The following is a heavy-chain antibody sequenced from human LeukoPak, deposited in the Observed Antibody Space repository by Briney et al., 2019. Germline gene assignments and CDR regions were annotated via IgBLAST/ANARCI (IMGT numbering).Heavy chain of an antibody. CDR3: ARGGYCSSTSCYVWFDP. J-gene: IGHJ5*02. CDR1: GYTFTSYD. V-gene: IGHV1-8*01. D-gene: IGHD2-2*01. CDR2: MNPNSGNT. Sequence: EASVKVSCKASGYTFTSYDINWVRQATGQGLGWMGWMNPNSGNTGYAQKFQGRVTMTRNTSISTAYMELSSLRSEDTAVYYCARGGYCSSTSCYVWFDPWGQGTLVTVSS.